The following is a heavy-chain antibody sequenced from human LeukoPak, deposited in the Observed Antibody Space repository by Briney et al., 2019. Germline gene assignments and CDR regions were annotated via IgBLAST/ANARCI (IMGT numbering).Heavy chain of an antibody. CDR2: ISGSGGST. J-gene: IGHJ4*02. CDR3: ASHYGSGSYSLRYFDY. D-gene: IGHD3-10*01. Sequence: GGSLRLSCAASGFTFSSYAMSWVRQAPGKGLEWVSAISGSGGSTYYADSVTGRFTISRDNSKNTLYLQMNSLRAEDTAVYYCASHYGSGSYSLRYFDYWGQGTLVTVSS. V-gene: IGHV3-23*01. CDR1: GFTFSSYA.